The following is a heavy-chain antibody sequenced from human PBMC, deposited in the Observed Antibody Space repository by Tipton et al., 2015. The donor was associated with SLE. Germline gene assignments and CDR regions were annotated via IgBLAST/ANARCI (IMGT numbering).Heavy chain of an antibody. J-gene: IGHJ4*02. CDR1: GGSISSYY. D-gene: IGHD3-3*01. CDR2: IYYSGST. CDR3: ARSPRGGGYYPHYFDY. Sequence: LRLPCTVSGGSISSYYWSWIRQPPGKGLEWIGYIYYSGSTNYNPSLKSRVTISVDTSKNQFSLKLSSVTAADTAVYYCARSPRGGGYYPHYFDYWGQGTLVTVSS. V-gene: IGHV4-59*01.